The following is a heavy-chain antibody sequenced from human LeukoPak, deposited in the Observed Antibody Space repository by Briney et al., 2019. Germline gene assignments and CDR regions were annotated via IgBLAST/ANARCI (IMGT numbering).Heavy chain of an antibody. J-gene: IGHJ4*02. Sequence: GTSLRLSCTASGFTFSSHGMHWVRQTPGKGLEWVAVISSDGKDKKFADSVKGRLTISRDNSMNMLYPQMNSLRPEDTAVYYCAKDRDLGGSSYYFDYWGQGTLVTVSS. D-gene: IGHD1-26*01. CDR1: GFTFSSHG. CDR2: ISSDGKDK. CDR3: AKDRDLGGSSYYFDY. V-gene: IGHV3-30*18.